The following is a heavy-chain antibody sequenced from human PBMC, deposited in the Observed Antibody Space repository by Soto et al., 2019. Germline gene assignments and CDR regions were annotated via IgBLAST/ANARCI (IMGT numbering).Heavy chain of an antibody. V-gene: IGHV1-18*01. D-gene: IGHD3-3*01. CDR1: GYTFTSYG. CDR2: ISAYNGNT. CDR3: ARDARGYYDFWSGYPPRMYYFDY. J-gene: IGHJ4*02. Sequence: ASVKVSCKASGYTFTSYGISWVRQAPGQGLEWMGWISAYNGNTNYAQKLQGRVTMTTDTSTSTAYMELRSLRSDDTAVYYCARDARGYYDFWSGYPPRMYYFDYWGQGTLVTVSS.